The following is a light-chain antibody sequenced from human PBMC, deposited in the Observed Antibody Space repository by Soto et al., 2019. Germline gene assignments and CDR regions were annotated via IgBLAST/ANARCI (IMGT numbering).Light chain of an antibody. V-gene: IGKV1-17*01. CDR2: SAS. J-gene: IGKJ4*01. CDR3: LHHYKYPLT. CDR1: QSIGND. Sequence: DIQMTQFPSSLSASVGDRVTITCRASQSIGNDLGWYQHKPGKAPKRLIFSASTLDSGVPSRFSGGGSGTEFTLTISILQPEDFATYCCLHHYKYPLTLGGGTKVEIK.